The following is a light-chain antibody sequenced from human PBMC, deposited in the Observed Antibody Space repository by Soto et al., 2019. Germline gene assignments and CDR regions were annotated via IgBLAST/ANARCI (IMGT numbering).Light chain of an antibody. V-gene: IGKV3-20*01. CDR2: GIS. CDR1: QSITSTY. J-gene: IGKJ5*01. CDR3: QQYDKWPIT. Sequence: EIVLTQSPGTLSLSPGEGATLACRVSQSITSTYFAWYQQKPGQAPRLLIYGISTRATGIPDRFSGSGSGTEFTLTISSLQSEDFAVYYCQQYDKWPITFGQGTRLEIK.